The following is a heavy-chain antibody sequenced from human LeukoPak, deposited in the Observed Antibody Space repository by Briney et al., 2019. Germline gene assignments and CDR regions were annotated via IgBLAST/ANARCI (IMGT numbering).Heavy chain of an antibody. CDR3: ARDLEATLIHYLAH. CDR2: ISYDGVTK. V-gene: IGHV3-30-3*01. Sequence: GGSLRLSCAASGFTLSNYAMHWVRQAPGKGLEWLAVISYDGVTKVYADSVEGRFTISRDSSTNTLYLQMNSLRAEDTALYYCARDLEATLIHYLAHWGQGTLITVSS. J-gene: IGHJ4*02. CDR1: GFTLSNYA. D-gene: IGHD3-22*01.